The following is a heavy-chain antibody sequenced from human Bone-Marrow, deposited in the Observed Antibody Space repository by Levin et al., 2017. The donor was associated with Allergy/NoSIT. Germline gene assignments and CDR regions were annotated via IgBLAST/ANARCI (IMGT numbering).Heavy chain of an antibody. V-gene: IGHV3-30*03. CDR3: ARQYNYAYYYYMDV. J-gene: IGHJ6*03. Sequence: GESLKISCAASGFSFRSYGIYWVRQAPDKGLEWVAVISYDGSNKFYADSVKGRFTISRDNSKNTVHLEMNSLRAEDTAVYYCARQYNYAYYYYMDVWGKGTTVTVSS. CDR2: ISYDGSNK. D-gene: IGHD5-24*01. CDR1: GFSFRSYG.